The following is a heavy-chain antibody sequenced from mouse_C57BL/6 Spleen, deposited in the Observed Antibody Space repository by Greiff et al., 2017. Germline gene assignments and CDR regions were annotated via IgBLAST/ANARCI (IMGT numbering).Heavy chain of an antibody. CDR2: IYPGDGDT. CDR1: GYAFSSSW. Sequence: VQLQESGPELVKPGASVKISCKASGYAFSSSWMNWVKQRPGKGLEWIGRIYPGDGDTNSNGKFKGKATLTADKSSSTAYMQLSSLTSEDSAVYFCAKGSYYSNYGFFFDYWGQGTTLTVSS. V-gene: IGHV1-82*01. D-gene: IGHD2-5*01. CDR3: AKGSYYSNYGFFFDY. J-gene: IGHJ2*01.